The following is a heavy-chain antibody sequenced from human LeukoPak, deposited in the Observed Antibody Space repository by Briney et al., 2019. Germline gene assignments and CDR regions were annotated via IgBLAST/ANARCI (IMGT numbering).Heavy chain of an antibody. D-gene: IGHD2-15*01. V-gene: IGHV4-59*01. CDR2: IYYSGST. CDR3: ARGGYCSGGNCYPLLNY. Sequence: SETLSLTCTVSGGSISSYYWSWIRQPPGKGLEWIGYIYYSGSTNYNPSLKSRVTISVDTSKNQFSLKLSSVTAADTAVYYCARGGYCSGGNCYPLLNYWGQGTLVTVSS. CDR1: GGSISSYY. J-gene: IGHJ4*02.